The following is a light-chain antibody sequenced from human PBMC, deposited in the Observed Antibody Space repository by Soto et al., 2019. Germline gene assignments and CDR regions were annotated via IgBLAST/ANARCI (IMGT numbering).Light chain of an antibody. V-gene: IGKV1-5*01. CDR1: QSISSW. Sequence: DIQMTQSPSTLSASVGDRVTITCRASQSISSWLAWYQQKPGKAPKLLIYDASSLESGVPSRFSGSGSGTEFTLTISSLQPDDFATYYCHQYTRTVGQGTKVDIK. CDR3: HQYTRT. J-gene: IGKJ1*01. CDR2: DAS.